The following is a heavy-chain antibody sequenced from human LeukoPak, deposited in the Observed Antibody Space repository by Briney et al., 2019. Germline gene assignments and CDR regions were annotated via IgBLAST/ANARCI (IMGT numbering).Heavy chain of an antibody. V-gene: IGHV4-39*01. CDR1: GGYISTSNYY. D-gene: IGHD6-13*01. CDR2: IYYSGRT. J-gene: IGHJ4*02. Sequence: SETLSLTCSVSGGYISTSNYYWGWIRQPPWKGLEWIGTIYYSGRTYYNPSLQSRVTISIDTSKQQFFLRVSSVTAADTAVYYCVGSSWYLSPKPYYFDYWGQGTRVTVSS. CDR3: VGSSWYLSPKPYYFDY.